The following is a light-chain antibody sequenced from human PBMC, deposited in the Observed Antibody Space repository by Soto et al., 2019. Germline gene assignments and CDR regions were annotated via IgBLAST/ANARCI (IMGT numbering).Light chain of an antibody. CDR3: ATWDDSLHGLV. Sequence: QSVLTQPPSTSGTPGQRVSISCSGGSSNIGINTVTWYQQLPGTAPKLLIYNNIQRPSGVPDRISGSKSGTSAYLAISGLQSEDEADYFCATWDDSLHGLVFGGGTKLT. J-gene: IGLJ2*01. CDR1: SSNIGINT. CDR2: NNI. V-gene: IGLV1-44*01.